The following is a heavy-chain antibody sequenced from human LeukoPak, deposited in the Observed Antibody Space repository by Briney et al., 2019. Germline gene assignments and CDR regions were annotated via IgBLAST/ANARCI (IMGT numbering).Heavy chain of an antibody. Sequence: GGSLRLSCAASGFSFSNYWMNWVRQAPGKGLEWVANIKQDGSEKSYVDSVKGRFTISRDNAQNSLTLHMNTLRADDTAVYYCAKDGGTHFDHWGQGTLVTVSS. CDR3: AKDGGTHFDH. CDR2: IKQDGSEK. V-gene: IGHV3-7*01. J-gene: IGHJ4*02. D-gene: IGHD1-26*01. CDR1: GFSFSNYW.